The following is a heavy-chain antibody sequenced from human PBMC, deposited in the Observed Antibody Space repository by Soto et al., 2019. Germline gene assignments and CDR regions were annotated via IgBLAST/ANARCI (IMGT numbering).Heavy chain of an antibody. CDR2: IDYSGST. V-gene: IGHV4-61*01. CDR1: GGSVSSGYYY. J-gene: IGHJ6*02. D-gene: IGHD3-10*01. CDR3: ARIVQKDGGLLSNYYYGMDV. Sequence: QVQLQESGPGLVKPSETLSLTCTVSGGSVSSGYYYWSWIRQPPGKGLEWIGYIDYSGSTNYNPSLKSRVTISVDTSKNQFSLKLSSVTAADTAVYYCARIVQKDGGLLSNYYYGMDVWGQGTTVAVSS.